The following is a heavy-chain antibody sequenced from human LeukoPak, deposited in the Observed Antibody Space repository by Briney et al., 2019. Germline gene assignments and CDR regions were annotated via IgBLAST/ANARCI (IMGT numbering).Heavy chain of an antibody. V-gene: IGHV4-38-2*02. CDR1: GYSISSGYY. CDR2: IYHSGST. D-gene: IGHD3-16*02. J-gene: IGHJ5*02. Sequence: PSETLSLTCTVSGYSISSGYYWGWIRQPPGKGLEWIGSIYHSGSTYYNPSLKSRVTISVDTSKNQFSLKLSSVTAADTAVYYCARDRGVRGARLGELSPRLNWFDPWGQGTLVTVSS. CDR3: ARDRGVRGARLGELSPRLNWFDP.